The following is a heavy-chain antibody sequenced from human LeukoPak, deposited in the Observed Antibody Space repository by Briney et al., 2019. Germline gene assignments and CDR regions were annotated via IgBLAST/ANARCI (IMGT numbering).Heavy chain of an antibody. CDR1: GFSFSSYW. J-gene: IGHJ3*02. D-gene: IGHD3-3*01. V-gene: IGHV3-7*01. Sequence: GGSLRLSCAASGFSFSSYWMAWVRQAPGKGLEWVVNIKPDGSEKKYGDSVKGRFTISRDNAKNSLYLQMNSLRAEDTAVYYCASPEWLPDSIDIWGQGTMVTVSS. CDR3: ASPEWLPDSIDI. CDR2: IKPDGSEK.